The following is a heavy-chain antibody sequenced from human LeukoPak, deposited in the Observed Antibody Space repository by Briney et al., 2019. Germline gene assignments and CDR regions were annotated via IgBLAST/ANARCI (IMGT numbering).Heavy chain of an antibody. Sequence: ASVKVSCKASGYTFTSYAMNWVRQAPGQGLEWMGWINTNTGNPTYAQGFTGRFVFSLDTSVSTAYLQISSLKAEDTAVYYCARPRFPYYRLSGADYQYMDVWGKGTTVTVSS. D-gene: IGHD2/OR15-2a*01. V-gene: IGHV7-4-1*02. CDR2: INTNTGNP. CDR1: GYTFTSYA. CDR3: ARPRFPYYRLSGADYQYMDV. J-gene: IGHJ6*03.